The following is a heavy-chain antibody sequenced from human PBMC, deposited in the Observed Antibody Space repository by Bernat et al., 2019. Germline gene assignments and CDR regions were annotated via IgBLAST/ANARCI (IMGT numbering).Heavy chain of an antibody. Sequence: QVQLVESGGGVVQPGRSLRLSCATSGFTFSTYDMHWVRQAPGKGLEWVAFISYDGRNKYYADSVKGRFPISRDNSKNTLYLQMNSLKAEDTAVYYCTVERVTTHFDYWGQGTLVTVSS. CDR1: GFTFSTYD. CDR3: TVERVTTHFDY. CDR2: ISYDGRNK. J-gene: IGHJ4*02. V-gene: IGHV3-30*03. D-gene: IGHD1-1*01.